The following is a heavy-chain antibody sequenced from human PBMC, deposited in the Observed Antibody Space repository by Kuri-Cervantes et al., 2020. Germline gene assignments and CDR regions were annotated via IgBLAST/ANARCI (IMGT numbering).Heavy chain of an antibody. D-gene: IGHD3-22*01. J-gene: IGHJ4*02. CDR2: IRSRANTYAT. Sequence: GGSLRLSCEVSGFSISGAAIHWIRQAPGKGLEWVGRIRSRANTYATHYTASVKGRFAISREDSKNTAYLQLNSLRAEDTAVYYCAKELIVVVITPGFGYWGQGTLVTVSS. CDR3: AKELIVVVITPGFGY. V-gene: IGHV3-73*01. CDR1: GFSISGAA.